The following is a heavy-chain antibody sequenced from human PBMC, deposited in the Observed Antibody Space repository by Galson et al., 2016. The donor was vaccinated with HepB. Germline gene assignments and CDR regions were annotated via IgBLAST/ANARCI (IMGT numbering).Heavy chain of an antibody. D-gene: IGHD3-3*01. CDR3: AKSFVKKDFWSYYLADAFDI. CDR2: LNGSGRKT. V-gene: IGHV3-23*01. Sequence: SLRLSCAASGFTFSNYAMNWVRQAPGRGLEWVSTLNGSGRKTYYADSVKGRFTISRDNSKNTLFLQMNSLRVEDTAVYYCAKSFVKKDFWSYYLADAFDIRGQGTTVTVST. J-gene: IGHJ3*02. CDR1: GFTFSNYA.